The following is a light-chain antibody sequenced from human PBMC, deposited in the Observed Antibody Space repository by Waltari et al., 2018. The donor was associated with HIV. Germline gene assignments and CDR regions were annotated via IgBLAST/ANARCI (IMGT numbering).Light chain of an antibody. J-gene: IGLJ2*01. V-gene: IGLV1-51*01. CDR3: GTWDSSLSAYVV. Sequence: QSVLTQPPSVSAAPGQKVTISCSGSSSNIGSNYVSWYQQPPGTAPKLLIYDNNKRPSCSPDRFSGSKSGTSATLGITGLQTGDEADYYCGTWDSSLSAYVVFGGGTKLTVL. CDR1: SSNIGSNY. CDR2: DNN.